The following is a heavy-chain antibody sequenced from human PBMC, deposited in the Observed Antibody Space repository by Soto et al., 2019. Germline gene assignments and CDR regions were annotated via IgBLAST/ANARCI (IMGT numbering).Heavy chain of an antibody. D-gene: IGHD3-22*01. Sequence: EVQLLESGGALVQPGGSLRLSCEASGFTYVKYVMSWVRQAPGKGLEWVSGISGDAGRTFYADSVKGRFTISSDNSKNTVYLQMNSLRVEATAVYYCVKDTVVVINGGDFDYWGQGTLVTVSS. V-gene: IGHV3-23*01. CDR1: GFTYVKYV. CDR3: VKDTVVVINGGDFDY. CDR2: ISGDAGRT. J-gene: IGHJ4*02.